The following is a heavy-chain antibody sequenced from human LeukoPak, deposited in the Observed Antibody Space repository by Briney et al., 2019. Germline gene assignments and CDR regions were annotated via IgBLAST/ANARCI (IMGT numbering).Heavy chain of an antibody. D-gene: IGHD3-22*01. Sequence: SETLSLTCAVSGGSITSYYWSWIRQPPGKRLEWIGYVYYSGSTNYNPSLKSRLSISVDTSKNQFSLKLSSVTASDTAVYYCARGQDYFDSEYYFDEAGQGSLVTLSS. J-gene: IGHJ4*02. CDR3: ARGQDYFDSEYYFDE. CDR1: GGSITSYY. CDR2: VYYSGST. V-gene: IGHV4-59*01.